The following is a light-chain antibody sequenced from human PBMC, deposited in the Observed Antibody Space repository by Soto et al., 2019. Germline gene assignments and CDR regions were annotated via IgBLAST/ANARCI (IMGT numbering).Light chain of an antibody. V-gene: IGKV3-20*01. CDR2: AAS. J-gene: IGKJ2*01. CDR1: QSIRSTF. CDR3: QQYDSSPQA. Sequence: EIVLTQSPGTLSLSPGERATLSCRASQSIRSTFLAWYQQKPGQAPRLLIFAASTRATGIPDRFSGSGSGTDFTLTISRLEPEDFAVYYWQQYDSSPQAFGQGTKLEIK.